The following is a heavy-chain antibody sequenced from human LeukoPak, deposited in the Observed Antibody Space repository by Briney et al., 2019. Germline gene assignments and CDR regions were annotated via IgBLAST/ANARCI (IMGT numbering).Heavy chain of an antibody. J-gene: IGHJ3*02. CDR2: MNPNSGNT. D-gene: IGHD2-15*01. V-gene: IGHV1-8*02. CDR3: ARGEARVVVAATLYAFDI. CDR1: GYTFTSYD. Sequence: ASVKVSCKASGYTFTSYDIHWVRQATGQGLEWMGWMNPNSGNTGYAQKFQGRVTMTRNTSISTAYMELSSLRSEDTAVYYCARGEARVVVAATLYAFDIWGQGTMVTVSS.